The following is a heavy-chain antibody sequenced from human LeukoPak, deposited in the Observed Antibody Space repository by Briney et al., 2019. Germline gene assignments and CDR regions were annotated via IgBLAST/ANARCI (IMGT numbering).Heavy chain of an antibody. Sequence: PGGSLRLSCAASGFTFSTYWMTWVRQSPGKGLEWVANIKQDGSAKYYVDSLEGRFTISRDNAKNSLYLRMNSLRAEDTAVYYCARSSQGGWYFHYWGQGILVTVSS. J-gene: IGHJ4*02. D-gene: IGHD6-19*01. CDR1: GFTFSTYW. CDR2: IKQDGSAK. CDR3: ARSSQGGWYFHY. V-gene: IGHV3-7*05.